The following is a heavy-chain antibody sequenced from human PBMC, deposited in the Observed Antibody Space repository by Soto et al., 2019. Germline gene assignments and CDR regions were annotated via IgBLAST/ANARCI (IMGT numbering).Heavy chain of an antibody. CDR2: IYPGDSDT. V-gene: IGHV5-51*03. CDR3: ARSRYYYDPVDWFDP. J-gene: IGHJ5*02. CDR1: GYSFTSYW. Sequence: EVQLVQSGAEVKKPGESLKISCKGSGYSFTSYWIGWVRQMPGKGLEWMGIIYPGDSDTRYSPSFQGQVTISVDKSINTAYLQWSSLKASDTAMHYCARSRYYYDPVDWFDPWGQGTLVTVSS. D-gene: IGHD3-22*01.